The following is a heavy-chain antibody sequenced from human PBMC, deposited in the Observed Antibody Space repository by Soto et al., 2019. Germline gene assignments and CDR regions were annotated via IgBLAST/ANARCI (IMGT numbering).Heavy chain of an antibody. Sequence: SGGSLRLSCAASGFTFSSYAMHWVRQAPGKGLEWVAVISYDGSNKYYADSVKGRFTISRDNSKNTLYLQMNSLRAEDTAVYYCARELGYCSSTSCYGSADYWGQGTLVTVSS. V-gene: IGHV3-30-3*01. D-gene: IGHD2-2*01. CDR1: GFTFSSYA. J-gene: IGHJ4*02. CDR3: ARELGYCSSTSCYGSADY. CDR2: ISYDGSNK.